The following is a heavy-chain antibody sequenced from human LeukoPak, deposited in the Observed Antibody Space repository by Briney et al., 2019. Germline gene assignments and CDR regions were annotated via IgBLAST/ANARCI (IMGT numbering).Heavy chain of an antibody. CDR2: IKQDGSEK. J-gene: IGHJ6*04. V-gene: IGHV3-7*03. Sequence: GGSLRLSCAPSGFTFSSYWMSWVRQAPGKGLEWVANIKQDGSEKYYVDSVKGRFTISRDNGKNSLYLQMNSLRAEDTAMYYCARKAYGLDVWGKGTTVTVSS. CDR3: ARKAYGLDV. CDR1: GFTFSSYW.